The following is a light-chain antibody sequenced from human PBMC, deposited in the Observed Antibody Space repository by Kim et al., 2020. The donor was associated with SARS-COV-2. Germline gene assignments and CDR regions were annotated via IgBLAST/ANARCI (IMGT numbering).Light chain of an antibody. CDR3: SSYTSSSTWV. Sequence: QPALTQPASVSGSPGQSITISCTGTNRDVGGYTFVSWYQQHPGTAPKLMIYDVSKRPSGVSNRFSASKSGNTASLTISGLQAEDEADYYCSSYTSSSTWVFGGGIK. V-gene: IGLV2-14*03. CDR1: NRDVGGYTF. J-gene: IGLJ3*02. CDR2: DVS.